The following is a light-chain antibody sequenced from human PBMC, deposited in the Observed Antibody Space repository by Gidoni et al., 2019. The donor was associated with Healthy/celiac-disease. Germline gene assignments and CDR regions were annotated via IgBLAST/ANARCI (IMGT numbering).Light chain of an antibody. Sequence: DIQMTQSPSSLSASVVDRVTITCRASQSISSYLNWYQQKPGKAPKLLIYAASSLQSGVPSRFSGSGSGTDFTLTISSLQPEDFATYYCQQSFTLYTFGQGTKVEIK. CDR2: AAS. V-gene: IGKV1-39*01. CDR1: QSISSY. CDR3: QQSFTLYT. J-gene: IGKJ2*01.